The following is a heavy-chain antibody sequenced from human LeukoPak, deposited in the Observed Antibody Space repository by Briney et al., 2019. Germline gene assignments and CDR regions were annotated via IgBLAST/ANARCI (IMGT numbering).Heavy chain of an antibody. Sequence: PGGSLRLSCAASGFTFSDYYMSWIRQAPGKGLEWVSYISSSGSTIYYADSVKGRFTISRDNAKNSLYLQMNSLRAEDTAVYYCARDMGSGRGGFGVVIKSDAFDIWGQGTMVTVSS. CDR1: GFTFSDYY. V-gene: IGHV3-11*04. J-gene: IGHJ3*02. CDR2: ISSSGSTI. D-gene: IGHD3-3*01. CDR3: ARDMGSGRGGFGVVIKSDAFDI.